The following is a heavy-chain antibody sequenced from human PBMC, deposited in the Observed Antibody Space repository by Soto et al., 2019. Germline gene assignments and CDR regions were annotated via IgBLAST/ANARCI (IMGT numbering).Heavy chain of an antibody. CDR1: GYTFTSYG. Sequence: ASVKVSCKASGYTFTSYGISWVRQAPGQGLEWMGRISAYNGNTNYAQKLQGRVTMTTDTSTSTAYMELRSLRSDNTAVYYCARSRDTAMVHFDPWDQGTLVTVSS. CDR3: ARSRDTAMVHFDP. V-gene: IGHV1-18*01. D-gene: IGHD5-18*01. CDR2: ISAYNGNT. J-gene: IGHJ5*02.